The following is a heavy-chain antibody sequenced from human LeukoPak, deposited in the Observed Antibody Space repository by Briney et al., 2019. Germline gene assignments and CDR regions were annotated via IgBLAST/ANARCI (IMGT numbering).Heavy chain of an antibody. CDR2: IKQDGSGK. CDR3: ATSGNILTGYYRYYFEY. CDR1: KFTFSNYC. Sequence: GGSLRLSCAASKFTFSNYCMGWVRQAPGKGLQWVANIKQDGSGKYYVDSVKGRFTISRDNSKNTLYLQMNSLRAEDTAVYYCATSGNILTGYYRYYFEYWGQGTLVTVSS. V-gene: IGHV3-7*01. D-gene: IGHD3-9*01. J-gene: IGHJ4*02.